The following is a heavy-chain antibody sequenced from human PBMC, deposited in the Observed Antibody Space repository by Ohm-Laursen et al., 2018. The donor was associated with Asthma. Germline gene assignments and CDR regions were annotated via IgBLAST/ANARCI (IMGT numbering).Heavy chain of an antibody. J-gene: IGHJ2*01. Sequence: ASVKVSCKASGYTFTNYDIHWVRQAPGQGLEWMGWKNPNSGKTGYAQKFQGRVIMTRNTAISTAYMEQSSLKSEDTAVYYCARPFKTHDHGDYRDFWYFDLWGRGTLVTVSS. CDR1: GYTFTNYD. CDR2: KNPNSGKT. CDR3: ARPFKTHDHGDYRDFWYFDL. V-gene: IGHV1-8*02. D-gene: IGHD4-17*01.